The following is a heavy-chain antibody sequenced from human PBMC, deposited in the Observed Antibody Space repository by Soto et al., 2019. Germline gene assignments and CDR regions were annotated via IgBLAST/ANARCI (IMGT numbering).Heavy chain of an antibody. CDR3: ASYREQLVLYGMDV. Sequence: QIQLVQSGAEVKKPGASVKVSCKASGYTFTSYVISWVRQAPGQGLEWMGWISAYNGNTNYAQKLQGRVTMTTDTSTRPAHMELRSLRSDDTAVYYCASYREQLVLYGMDVWGQGTTVTVSS. CDR2: ISAYNGNT. D-gene: IGHD6-6*01. CDR1: GYTFTSYV. J-gene: IGHJ6*02. V-gene: IGHV1-18*01.